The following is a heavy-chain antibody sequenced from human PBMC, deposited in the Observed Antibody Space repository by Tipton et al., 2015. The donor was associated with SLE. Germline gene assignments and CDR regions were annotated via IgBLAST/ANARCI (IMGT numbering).Heavy chain of an antibody. CDR3: ARSGRQWDPPGYYFYMDV. CDR1: GFSFTRYG. D-gene: IGHD1-26*01. J-gene: IGHJ6*03. CDR2: IRSKAYGGTT. Sequence: SLRLSCAASGFSFTRYGMSWARPAPGKGLEGVGFIRSKAYGGTTEYAASVKGRFTISRDDSKSIAYLQMNSLRAEDTGVHYCARSGRQWDPPGYYFYMDVWGKGTTVTVSS. V-gene: IGHV3-49*04.